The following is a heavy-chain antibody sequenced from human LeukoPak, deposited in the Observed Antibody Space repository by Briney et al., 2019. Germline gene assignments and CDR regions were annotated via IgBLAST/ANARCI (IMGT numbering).Heavy chain of an antibody. J-gene: IGHJ4*02. V-gene: IGHV3-30*04. Sequence: GGSLRLSCAASGFTFSNYAMHWVRQAPGKGLEWVAVISYDGSNKYYVDSVKGRFSISRDNSKNTLYLQMNSLRAEDTAVYYCAKSLRYFDWLFDYWGQGTLVTVSS. CDR3: AKSLRYFDWLFDY. CDR1: GFTFSNYA. D-gene: IGHD3-9*01. CDR2: ISYDGSNK.